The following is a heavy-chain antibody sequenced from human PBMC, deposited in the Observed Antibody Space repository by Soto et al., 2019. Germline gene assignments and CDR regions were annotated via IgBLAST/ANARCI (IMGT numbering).Heavy chain of an antibody. CDR1: GGSVDSGNHY. CDR2: IYYGEST. J-gene: IGHJ4*02. V-gene: IGHV4-30-4*01. CDR3: ARDMGSAMTTRIFDH. D-gene: IGHD4-17*01. Sequence: QVLVQESGPGLVKPSQTLTLSCTVSGGSVDSGNHYWNWIRQPPGKGLEWIGYIYYGESTYYNPSLTSRATISVDTSQSRFSLRLTYVTAADTDVYYCARDMGSAMTTRIFDHWGQGTLVTGSS.